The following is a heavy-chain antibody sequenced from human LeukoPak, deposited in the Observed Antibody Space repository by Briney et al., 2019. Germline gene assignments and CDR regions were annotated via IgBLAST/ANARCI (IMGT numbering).Heavy chain of an antibody. Sequence: GGSLRLSCAASGFTFDDYGMSWVRHAPGKGLEWVSGINWNGGSTGYADSVKGRFTISRDNAKNSLYLQMNSLRAEDTAVYYCARDGDILTGSFDYWGQGTLVTVSS. J-gene: IGHJ4*02. CDR2: INWNGGST. CDR3: ARDGDILTGSFDY. D-gene: IGHD3-9*01. V-gene: IGHV3-20*04. CDR1: GFTFDDYG.